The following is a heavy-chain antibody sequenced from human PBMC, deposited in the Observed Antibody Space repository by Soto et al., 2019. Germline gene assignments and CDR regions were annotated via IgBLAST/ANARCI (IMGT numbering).Heavy chain of an antibody. CDR1: GFTFSNFG. CDR2: ISYDGSNK. J-gene: IGHJ3*02. V-gene: IGHV3-30*18. CDR3: AKDKLSSTDAFDX. Sequence: GGSLRLSCAASGFTFSNFGMHWVRQAPGKGLEWVSLISYDGSNKYYADSVKVRFTISRDTSKNTLYLQMSSLRAEDTAVYYCAKDKLSSTDAFDXWGQGTMVTVS.